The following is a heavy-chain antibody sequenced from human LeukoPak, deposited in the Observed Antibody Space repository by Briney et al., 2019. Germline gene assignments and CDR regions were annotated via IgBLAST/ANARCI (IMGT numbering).Heavy chain of an antibody. J-gene: IGHJ6*03. CDR1: GYSFTSYW. CDR2: IYPGDSDT. D-gene: IGHD1-26*01. CDR3: ARHVSGYGGLTYYYYMDV. V-gene: IGHV5-51*01. Sequence: GESLKISCKGSGYSFTSYWIGWVRQMPGKGLEWMGIIYPGDSDTRYSPSFQGQVTISADKSISTAYLQWSSLKASDTAMYYCARHVSGYGGLTYYYYMDVWGKGTTVTVSS.